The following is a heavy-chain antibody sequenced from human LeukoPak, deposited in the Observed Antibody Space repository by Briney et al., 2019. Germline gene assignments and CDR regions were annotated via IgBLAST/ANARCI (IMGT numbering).Heavy chain of an antibody. D-gene: IGHD3-22*01. CDR1: GYTFTVYY. J-gene: IGHJ4*02. V-gene: IGHV1-69*06. CDR3: ARGWDYDSGGRPTAYVY. Sequence: GASVKVSCKASGYTFTVYYMHWVRQAPGQGLEWMGGIIPIFGTANYAQKFQGRVTITADKSTSTVYMELNSLKSEDTAVYRCARGWDYDSGGRPTAYVYWGQGTLVTVSS. CDR2: IIPIFGTA.